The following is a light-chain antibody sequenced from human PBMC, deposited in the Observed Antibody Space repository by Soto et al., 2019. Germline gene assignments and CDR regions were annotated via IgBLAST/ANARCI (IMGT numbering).Light chain of an antibody. CDR2: EYR. CDR1: SGSIASKY. V-gene: IGLV6-57*03. J-gene: IGLJ3*02. CDR3: QSYDSSDYWV. Sequence: NFMLTQPHSVSESPGKTVTISCTRSSGSIASKYVQWYQQRPGSAPTTVIYEYRQRPSGVPDRFSGSIDTSSNSASLTISGLKTEDEADYYCQSYDSSDYWVFGGGTQLTVL.